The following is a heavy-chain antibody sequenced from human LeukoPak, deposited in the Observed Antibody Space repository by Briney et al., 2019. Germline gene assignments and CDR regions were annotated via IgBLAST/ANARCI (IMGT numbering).Heavy chain of an antibody. J-gene: IGHJ4*02. D-gene: IGHD5-24*01. CDR3: AKGMATINSHKRKFDY. Sequence: GGSLRLSCAASGFTFSSYAMHWVRQAPGKGLEYVSAISSNGGSTYYANSVKGRFTISRDNSKNTLYLQMNSLRAEDTAVYYCAKGMATINSHKRKFDYWGQGTLVTVSS. CDR2: ISSNGGST. V-gene: IGHV3-64*01. CDR1: GFTFSSYA.